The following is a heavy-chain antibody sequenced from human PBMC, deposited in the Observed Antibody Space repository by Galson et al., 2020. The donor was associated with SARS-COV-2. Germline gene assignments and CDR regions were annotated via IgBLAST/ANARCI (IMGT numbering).Heavy chain of an antibody. J-gene: IGHJ4*02. CDR2: ISYDGSNK. CDR1: GFTFSSYA. CDR3: ARAYGGSYSSYFDY. Sequence: GESLKISCAASGFTFSSYAMHWVRQAPGKGLEWVAVISYDGSNKYYADSVKGRFTISRDNSKNTLYLQMNSLRAADTAVYYCARAYGGSYSSYFDYWGQGTLVTVSS. D-gene: IGHD1-26*01. V-gene: IGHV3-30*04.